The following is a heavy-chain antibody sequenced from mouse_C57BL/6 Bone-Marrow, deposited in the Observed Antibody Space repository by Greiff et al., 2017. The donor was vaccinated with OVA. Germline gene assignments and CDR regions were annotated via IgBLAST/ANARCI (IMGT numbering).Heavy chain of an antibody. V-gene: IGHV1-59*01. CDR1: GYTFTSYW. D-gene: IGHD1-2*01. CDR3: ARALRGFDY. CDR2: IDPSDSYT. J-gene: IGHJ2*01. Sequence: QVQLQQPGAELVRPGTSVKLSCKASGYTFTSYWMHWVKQRPGQGLEWIGGIDPSDSYTNYNQKFKGKATLTVDTSSSTAYLQLSSLTSEESAVYYCARALRGFDYWGQGTTLTVSS.